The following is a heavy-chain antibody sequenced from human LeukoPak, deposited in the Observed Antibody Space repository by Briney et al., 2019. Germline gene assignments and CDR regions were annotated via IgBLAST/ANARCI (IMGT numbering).Heavy chain of an antibody. CDR2: ISGSGGST. J-gene: IGHJ4*02. CDR1: GFTFSSYA. V-gene: IGHV3-23*01. CDR3: AKSIVVVPAASLYYFDY. D-gene: IGHD2-2*01. Sequence: GGSLRLSCAASGFTFSSYAMSWVRQAPGKGPEWFSAISGSGGSTYYADSVKGRFTISRDNSKNTLYLQMNSLRAEDTAVYYCAKSIVVVPAASLYYFDYWGQGTLVTVSS.